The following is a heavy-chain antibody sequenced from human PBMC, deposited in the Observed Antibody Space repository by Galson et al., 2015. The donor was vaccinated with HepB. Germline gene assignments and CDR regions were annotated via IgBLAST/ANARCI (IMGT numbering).Heavy chain of an antibody. V-gene: IGHV1-2*02. CDR1: GCTFTDYH. CDR3: VRTAYCGTTSCYRSYYYYGMDV. Sequence: SVKVSCKASGCTFTDYHVHWVRQAPGQGPEWMGWINPNKGDTNYAPKFQGRVTMTRDTSINTAFMELSRLRSADTAVYYCVRTAYCGTTSCYRSYYYYGMDVWGQGATVTVSS. D-gene: IGHD2-2*01. CDR2: INPNKGDT. J-gene: IGHJ6*01.